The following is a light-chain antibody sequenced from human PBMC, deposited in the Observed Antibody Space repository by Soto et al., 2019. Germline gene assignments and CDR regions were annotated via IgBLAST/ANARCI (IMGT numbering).Light chain of an antibody. V-gene: IGKV3-15*01. CDR1: QSVNSN. Sequence: EIVMTQSPATLSVSPGERVTFSCRASQSVNSNLAWYQHKPGQAPRLLISGASTGATGIPARFSGSGSGTEFTLTINSLQSEDFAVYYCQQYDRWPDTFGGGTKVDIK. J-gene: IGKJ4*01. CDR2: GAS. CDR3: QQYDRWPDT.